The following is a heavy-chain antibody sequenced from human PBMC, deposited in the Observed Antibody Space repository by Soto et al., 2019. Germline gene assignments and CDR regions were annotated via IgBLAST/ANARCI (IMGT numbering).Heavy chain of an antibody. CDR1: GFTFSSYA. V-gene: IGHV3-23*01. D-gene: IGHD1-26*01. J-gene: IGHJ3*02. Sequence: GVSLRLSCVASGFTFSSYAMSWVRQSPGKRLDWVSSISGSGGGTYYPDSVKGRFTISRDNSKNTLYLQMNSLRAEDTAIYYCAKDLESGSFIWLFDMWGQGTTVNVSS. CDR3: AKDLESGSFIWLFDM. CDR2: ISGSGGGT.